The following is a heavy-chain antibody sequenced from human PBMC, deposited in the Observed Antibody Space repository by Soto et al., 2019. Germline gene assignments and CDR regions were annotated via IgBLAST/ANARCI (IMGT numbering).Heavy chain of an antibody. D-gene: IGHD2-2*01. Sequence: GGSLRLSCAASGFTFSSYAMSWVRQAPGKGLEWVSAISGSGGSTYYADSVKGRFTISRDNSKNTLYLQMNSLRAEDTAVYYCTYIVVVSAARRGIEYWGHGTLVTVSS. CDR3: TYIVVVSAARRGIEY. J-gene: IGHJ4*01. CDR2: ISGSGGST. CDR1: GFTFSSYA. V-gene: IGHV3-23*01.